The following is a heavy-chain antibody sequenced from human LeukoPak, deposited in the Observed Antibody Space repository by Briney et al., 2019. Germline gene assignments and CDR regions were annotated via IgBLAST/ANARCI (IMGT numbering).Heavy chain of an antibody. D-gene: IGHD3-22*01. Sequence: SETLSLTCTVSGGSISSYYWSWIRQPPGKGLEWIGYIYYSGSTNYNPSLKSRVTISVDTSKNQFSLKLSSVTAADTAVYYCARGGHYDSSGPFDYWGQGTLVTVSS. CDR3: ARGGHYDSSGPFDY. V-gene: IGHV4-59*01. CDR2: IYYSGST. CDR1: GGSISSYY. J-gene: IGHJ4*02.